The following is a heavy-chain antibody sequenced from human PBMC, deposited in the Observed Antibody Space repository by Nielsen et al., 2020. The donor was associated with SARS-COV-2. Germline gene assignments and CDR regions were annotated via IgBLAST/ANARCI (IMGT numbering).Heavy chain of an antibody. CDR1: GGSISSYY. D-gene: IGHD5-18*01. CDR3: ARGGYSYGY. Sequence: SETLSLTCTVSGGSISSYYWSWIRQPPGKGLEWIGSIYYSGSTYYNPSLKSRVTISVDTSKNQFSLKLSSVTAADTAVYYCARGGYSYGYWGQGTLVTVSS. V-gene: IGHV4-59*05. CDR2: IYYSGST. J-gene: IGHJ4*02.